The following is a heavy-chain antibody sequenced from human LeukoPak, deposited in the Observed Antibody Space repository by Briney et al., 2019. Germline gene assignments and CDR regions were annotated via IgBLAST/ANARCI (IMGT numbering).Heavy chain of an antibody. D-gene: IGHD3-22*01. J-gene: IGHJ3*02. Sequence: GESLKISCKCSGYSFTSYWIGWVRQMPGKGLEWMGIIYPGDSDTRYSPSFQGQVTISADKSISTAYLQWSSLKASDTAMYYCATRSADDSSGYYPPDAFDIWGQGTMVTVSA. CDR2: IYPGDSDT. V-gene: IGHV5-51*01. CDR3: ATRSADDSSGYYPPDAFDI. CDR1: GYSFTSYW.